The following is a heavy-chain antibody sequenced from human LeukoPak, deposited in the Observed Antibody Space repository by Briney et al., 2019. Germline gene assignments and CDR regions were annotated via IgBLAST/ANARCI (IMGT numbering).Heavy chain of an antibody. CDR2: INPNSGGT. CDR3: ARESRMVRGVIITGWFDP. CDR1: GYTFTVYY. Sequence: ASVKVSCKASGYTFTVYYMHWVRQAPGQGLEWMGWINPNSGGTNYAQKFQGRVTMTRDTSISTAYMELSRLRSGDTAVYYCARESRMVRGVIITGWFDPWGQGTLVTVSS. V-gene: IGHV1-2*02. J-gene: IGHJ5*02. D-gene: IGHD3-10*01.